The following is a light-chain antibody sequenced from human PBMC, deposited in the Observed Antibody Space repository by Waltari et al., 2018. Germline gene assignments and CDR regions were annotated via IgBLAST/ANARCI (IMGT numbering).Light chain of an antibody. Sequence: EIVLTQSPGTLSLSPGERATLSGRASQSVSSSYLAWYQQKPGHAPRLLLYGASSRATGIPDRFSGSGSGTDFTLTISRLEAEDFAVYYCQQYGSSPGTFGQGTKVESK. CDR3: QQYGSSPGT. CDR1: QSVSSSY. CDR2: GAS. J-gene: IGKJ1*01. V-gene: IGKV3-20*01.